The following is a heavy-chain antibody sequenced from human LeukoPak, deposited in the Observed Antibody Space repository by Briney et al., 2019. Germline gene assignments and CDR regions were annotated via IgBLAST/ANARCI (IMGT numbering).Heavy chain of an antibody. CDR2: ISSSGSTT. CDR3: AKDGIAAAEIDY. V-gene: IGHV3-48*01. CDR1: GFTFSSYV. D-gene: IGHD6-13*01. Sequence: GGSLRLSCAGSGFTFSSYVMSWVRQAPGKGLEWVSHISSSGSTTYYADSVKGRFTISRDNAKNSLYLQMNSLRAEDTAVYYCAKDGIAAAEIDYWGQGTLVTVSS. J-gene: IGHJ4*02.